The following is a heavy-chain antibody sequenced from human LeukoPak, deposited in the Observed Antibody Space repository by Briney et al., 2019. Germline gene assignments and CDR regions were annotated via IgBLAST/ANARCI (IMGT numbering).Heavy chain of an antibody. J-gene: IGHJ4*02. V-gene: IGHV1-69*06. CDR3: ATPGEIDDYAWGSYRVLDY. CDR2: IIPIFGTA. D-gene: IGHD3-16*02. Sequence: ASVKVSCKASGGTFSSYAISWVRQAPGQGLEWMGGIIPIFGTANYAQKFQGRVTITADKSTSTAYMELSSLRSEDTAVYYCATPGEIDDYAWGSYRVLDYWGQGTLVTVSS. CDR1: GGTFSSYA.